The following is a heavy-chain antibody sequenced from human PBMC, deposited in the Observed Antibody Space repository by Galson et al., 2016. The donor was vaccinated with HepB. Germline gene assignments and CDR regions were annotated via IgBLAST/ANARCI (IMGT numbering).Heavy chain of an antibody. V-gene: IGHV3-23*01. CDR2: ISGSGGST. D-gene: IGHD4-23*01. CDR3: ARVGSVAGKGGWLDP. CDR1: GFTFNSYA. Sequence: SLRLSCAASGFTFNSYAMNWVRQAPGKGLEWVSGISGSGGSTYYADSVKGRFTISRDDSRKLLFLKMNSLRTDDTAIYYCARVGSVAGKGGWLDPWGQGTLVSVSS. J-gene: IGHJ5*02.